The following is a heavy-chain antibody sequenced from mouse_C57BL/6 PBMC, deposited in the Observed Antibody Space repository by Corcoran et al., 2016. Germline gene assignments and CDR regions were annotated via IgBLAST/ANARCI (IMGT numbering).Heavy chain of an antibody. Sequence: EVQLQQSGPVLVKPGASVKMSCKASGYTFTDYYMHWVKQSHGKSLEWIGVIKPYNGGTSYNKKFKGKATLTVDKSSSTAYMELISLTSEDSAVYYCARRGPYGSSPLDAIDYWGQGTSVTVSS. CDR1: GYTFTDYY. CDR3: ARRGPYGSSPLDAIDY. V-gene: IGHV1-19*01. CDR2: IKPYNGGT. J-gene: IGHJ4*01. D-gene: IGHD1-1*01.